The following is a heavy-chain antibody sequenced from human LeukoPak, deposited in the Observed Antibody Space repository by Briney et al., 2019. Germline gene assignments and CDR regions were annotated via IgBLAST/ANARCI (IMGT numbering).Heavy chain of an antibody. CDR2: ISSSSSYI. CDR3: ARETGYDFWSGYPDY. Sequence: GGSLRLSCAASGFTFSSYSMNWVRQAPGKGLEWVSSISSSSSYIYYADSVKGRFTISRDNAKNSLYLQMNSLRAEDTAVYYCARETGYDFWSGYPDYWGQGTLVTVSS. D-gene: IGHD3-3*01. CDR1: GFTFSSYS. J-gene: IGHJ4*02. V-gene: IGHV3-21*01.